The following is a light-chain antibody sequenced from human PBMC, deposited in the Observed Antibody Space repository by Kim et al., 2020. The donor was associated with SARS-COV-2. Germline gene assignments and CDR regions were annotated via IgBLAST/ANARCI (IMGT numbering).Light chain of an antibody. V-gene: IGLV1-51*01. Sequence: VQNVTISCSGSSSNIVNNYVSWYQQLQGTAPKLLIYDNNKRPSGIPDRFSGSKSGTSATLGITGLQTGDDADYYCGTWDSSLSAVFGGGTQLTVL. CDR2: DNN. CDR3: GTWDSSLSAV. CDR1: SSNIVNNY. J-gene: IGLJ3*02.